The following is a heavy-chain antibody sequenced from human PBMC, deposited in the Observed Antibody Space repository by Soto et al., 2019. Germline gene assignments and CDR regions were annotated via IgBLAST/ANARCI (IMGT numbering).Heavy chain of an antibody. CDR2: ISGSGGST. CDR1: GFTFSSYA. CDR3: AKVGWFGELGNAYYFDY. Sequence: EVQLLESGGGLVQPGGSLRLSCAASGFTFSSYAMSWVRQAPGKGLEWVSAISGSGGSTYYADSVKGRFTISRDNSKNTLYLQMNSLRAEDTAVYYFAKVGWFGELGNAYYFDYWGQGTLVTVSS. D-gene: IGHD3-10*01. J-gene: IGHJ4*02. V-gene: IGHV3-23*01.